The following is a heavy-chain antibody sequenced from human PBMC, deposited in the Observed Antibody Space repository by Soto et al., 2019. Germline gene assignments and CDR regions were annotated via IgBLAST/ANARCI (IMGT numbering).Heavy chain of an antibody. CDR1: GGSFSGYY. CDR3: ASTFKFETIFGVVRPYYFDY. J-gene: IGHJ4*02. CDR2: INHSGST. Sequence: QVLLQQWGAGLLKPSETLSLTCAVYGGSFSGYYWSWIRQSPGKGLEWIGEINHSGSTNYNPSLKRRVTISLDTSKNPFSLKLSAVTAADTAVYYSASTFKFETIFGVVRPYYFDYWGQGTLFTVSS. D-gene: IGHD3-3*01. V-gene: IGHV4-34*01.